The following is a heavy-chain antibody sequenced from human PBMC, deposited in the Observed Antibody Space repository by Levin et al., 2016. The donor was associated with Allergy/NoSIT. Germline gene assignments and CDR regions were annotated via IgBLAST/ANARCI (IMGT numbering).Heavy chain of an antibody. CDR1: GFTFSNAW. J-gene: IGHJ4*02. CDR3: TTDLPSVVVIRIDGPWDY. Sequence: GESLKISCAASGFTFSNAWMSWVRQGSREGAGWVGRIKSKTDGGTTDYAAPVKGRFTISRDDSKNTLYLQMNSLKTEDTAVYYCTTDLPSVVVIRIDGPWDYWGQGTLVTVSS. V-gene: IGHV3-15*01. CDR2: IKSKTDGGTT. D-gene: IGHD3-22*01.